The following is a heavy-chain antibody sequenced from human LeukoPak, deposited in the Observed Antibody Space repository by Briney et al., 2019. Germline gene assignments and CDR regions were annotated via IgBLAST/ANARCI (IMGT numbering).Heavy chain of an antibody. CDR1: GYTFTGYY. Sequence: ASVKVSCKASGYTFTGYYMHWVRQAPGQGLEWMGWINPNSGGTNYAQKFQGRVTMTRDTSISTAYMELSRLRSDDTAVYYCARDGSGSYGNWFDPRGEGTLVTVSS. D-gene: IGHD1-26*01. V-gene: IGHV1-2*02. CDR2: INPNSGGT. CDR3: ARDGSGSYGNWFDP. J-gene: IGHJ5*02.